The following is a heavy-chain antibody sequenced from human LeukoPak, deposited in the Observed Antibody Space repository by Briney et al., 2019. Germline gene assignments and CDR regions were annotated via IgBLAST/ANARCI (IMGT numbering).Heavy chain of an antibody. CDR2: IYYSEST. CDR3: ARQSSGWPYYYYGMDV. J-gene: IGHJ6*02. Sequence: SETLSLTCTVSGGSISSYYWSWIRQPPGKGLEWIGYIYYSESTNYNPSLKSRVTISVDTSKNQFSLKLSSVTAADTAVYYCARQSSGWPYYYYGMDVWGQGTTVTVSS. V-gene: IGHV4-59*08. D-gene: IGHD6-19*01. CDR1: GGSISSYY.